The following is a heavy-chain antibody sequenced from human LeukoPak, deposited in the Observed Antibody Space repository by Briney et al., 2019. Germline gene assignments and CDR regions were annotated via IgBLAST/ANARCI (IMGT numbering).Heavy chain of an antibody. D-gene: IGHD2-2*01. CDR3: ARVPSRRRHYCSSTSCYGSDDALDI. CDR1: GFTFSSYS. V-gene: IGHV3-21*01. J-gene: IGHJ3*02. Sequence: PGGSLRLSCAASGFTFSSYSMNWVRQAPGKGLEWVSSISSSSSYIYYADSVKGRFTISRDNAKNSLYLQMNSLRAEDTAVYYCARVPSRRRHYCSSTSCYGSDDALDIWGQGTMVTVPS. CDR2: ISSSSSYI.